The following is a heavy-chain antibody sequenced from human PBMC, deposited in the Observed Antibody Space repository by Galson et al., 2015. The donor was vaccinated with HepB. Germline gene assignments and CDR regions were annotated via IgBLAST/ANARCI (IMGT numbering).Heavy chain of an antibody. D-gene: IGHD5-24*01. CDR2: ISYDGRKK. V-gene: IGHV3-30*04. J-gene: IGHJ2*01. CDR3: ARDRWLQLGLDL. CDR1: GFTFSSYA. Sequence: SLRLSCAASGFTFSSYAMHWVRQAPGKGLEWVAVISYDGRKKYYADSVKGRFTISRDNSKKTLYLQMNSLRAEDTAVYYCARDRWLQLGLDLWGRGTLVTVSS.